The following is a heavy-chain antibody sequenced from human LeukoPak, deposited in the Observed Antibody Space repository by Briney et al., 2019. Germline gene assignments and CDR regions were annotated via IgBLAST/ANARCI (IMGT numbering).Heavy chain of an antibody. Sequence: GASVKVSCKASGYTFSTYGISWVRQAPGEGLEWMGWSSTYNGRAHYAQKFQDRVTMTTDTSSSTAYMELRSLRSDDTATYYCARDYYGTSGPTWDCFDPWGQGTLVTVSS. CDR1: GYTFSTYG. D-gene: IGHD3-22*01. V-gene: IGHV1-18*04. CDR3: ARDYYGTSGPTWDCFDP. CDR2: SSTYNGRA. J-gene: IGHJ5*02.